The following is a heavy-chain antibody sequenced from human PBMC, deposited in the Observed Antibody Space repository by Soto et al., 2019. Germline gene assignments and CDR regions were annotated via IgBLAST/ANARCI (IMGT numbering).Heavy chain of an antibody. CDR3: ARGIVVRGQGWFDP. D-gene: IGHD2-15*01. CDR1: GYTFTGYY. V-gene: IGHV1-2*02. CDR2: INPNSGDT. J-gene: IGHJ5*02. Sequence: QVQLVQSGAEVKKPGASVKVSCKASGYTFTGYYIHWVRQAPGQGLEWMGWINPNSGDTNLAQKFQGRVTMATHTSISTTYMELSRLASDDTAAYFCARGIVVRGQGWFDPWGQGTLVTVSS.